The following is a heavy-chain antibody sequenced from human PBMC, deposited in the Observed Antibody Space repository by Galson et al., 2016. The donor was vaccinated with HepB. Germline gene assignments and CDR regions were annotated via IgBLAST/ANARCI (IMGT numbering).Heavy chain of an antibody. CDR2: IYHSGST. CDR1: GGSISSTNW. CDR3: ARAHYDNVWGSYRHPRYFDY. D-gene: IGHD3-16*02. Sequence: SETLSLTCTVSGGSISSTNWWSCVRQPPGEGLEWIGEIYHSGSTNYNPSLKSRVTISVDKSKNQFSLKLSSVTAADTAVYYCARAHYDNVWGSYRHPRYFDYWGQGTLVTVSS. J-gene: IGHJ4*02. V-gene: IGHV4-4*02.